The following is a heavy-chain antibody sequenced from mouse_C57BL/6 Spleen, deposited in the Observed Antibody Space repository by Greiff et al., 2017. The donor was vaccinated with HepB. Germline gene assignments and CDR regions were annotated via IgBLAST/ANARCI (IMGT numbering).Heavy chain of an antibody. Sequence: QVQLQHSGPELVKPGASVKLSCKASGYTFTSYDINWVKQRPGQGLEWIGWIYPRDGSTKYNEKFKGKATLTVDTSSSTAYMELHSLTSEDSAVYFCARGDYYGSSSWYFDVWGTGTTVTVSS. CDR3: ARGDYYGSSSWYFDV. J-gene: IGHJ1*03. CDR2: IYPRDGST. D-gene: IGHD1-1*01. V-gene: IGHV1-85*01. CDR1: GYTFTSYD.